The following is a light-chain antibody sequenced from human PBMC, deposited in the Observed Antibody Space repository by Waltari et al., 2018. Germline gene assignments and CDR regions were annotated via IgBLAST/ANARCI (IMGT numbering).Light chain of an antibody. V-gene: IGKV3D-20*02. CDR3: QQRSDWPPSIT. J-gene: IGKJ5*01. CDR2: GAS. CDR1: QSVSSSY. Sequence: EIVLTQSPGTLSLSPGERATLSCRASQSVSSSYLAWYQQKPGQAPRPLIYGASSRATGIPDRFSGSGSGTDFTLTISRLEPEDFALYFCQQRSDWPPSITFGQGTRLEI.